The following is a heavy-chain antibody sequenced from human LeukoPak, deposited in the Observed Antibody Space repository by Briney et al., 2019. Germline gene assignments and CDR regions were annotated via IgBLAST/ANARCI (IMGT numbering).Heavy chain of an antibody. CDR2: IDWDDDK. V-gene: IGHV2-70*11. Sequence: SGPALVKPTQTLTLTCTFSGFSLSTSGMCVSWIRQPPGKALEWLARIDWDDDKYSIPSLKTRLTISKDTSKNQVVLTMTNMDPVDTATYYCARIYKSGWYPATNFDYWGQGTLVTVSS. CDR3: ARIYKSGWYPATNFDY. D-gene: IGHD6-19*01. CDR1: GFSLSTSGMC. J-gene: IGHJ4*02.